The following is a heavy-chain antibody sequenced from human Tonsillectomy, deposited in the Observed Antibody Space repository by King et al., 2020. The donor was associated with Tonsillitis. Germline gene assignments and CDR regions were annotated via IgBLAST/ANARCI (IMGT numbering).Heavy chain of an antibody. V-gene: IGHV1-2*02. J-gene: IGHJ4*02. Sequence: VQLVESGAEVKKPGASVKVSCETSGFSFTDYQMHWVRQAPGQGLEWMGWINPNSGGTNYAQKFQGRVTMTRDTSISTAYMELSRLRSDDTAVYFCARDFADSTGFDSWGQGTLVTVSS. CDR2: INPNSGGT. CDR3: ARDFADSTGFDS. CDR1: GFSFTDYQ. D-gene: IGHD3-22*01.